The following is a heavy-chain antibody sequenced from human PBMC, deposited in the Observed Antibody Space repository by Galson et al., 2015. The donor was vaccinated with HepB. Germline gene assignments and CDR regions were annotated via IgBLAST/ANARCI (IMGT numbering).Heavy chain of an antibody. CDR2: IKSKTDGGTT. D-gene: IGHD1/OR15-1a*01. J-gene: IGHJ6*02. V-gene: IGHV3-15*01. CDR1: GFTFSNAW. CDR3: TTESTNTRYHYYGMDV. Sequence: SLRLSCAASGFTFSNAWMSWVRQAPGKGLEWVGRIKSKTDGGTTDYAAPVKGRFTISRDDSKNTLYLQMNSLKTEDTAVYYCTTESTNTRYHYYGMDVWGQGTTVTVSS.